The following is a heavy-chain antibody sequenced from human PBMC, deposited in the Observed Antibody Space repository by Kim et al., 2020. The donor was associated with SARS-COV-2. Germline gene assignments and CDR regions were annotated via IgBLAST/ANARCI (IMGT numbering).Heavy chain of an antibody. Sequence: GGSLRLSCAASGFTFSSYAMGWVRQAPGKGLEWVSVISGGGDNTSFADSVQGRVTISRDNSKNTLTLQLDSLRAEDTDASFCACSLYLGSSHYWGHGTL. J-gene: IGHJ4*01. CDR3: ACSLYLGSSHY. D-gene: IGHD3-16*01. V-gene: IGHV3-23*01. CDR1: GFTFSSYA. CDR2: ISGGGDNT.